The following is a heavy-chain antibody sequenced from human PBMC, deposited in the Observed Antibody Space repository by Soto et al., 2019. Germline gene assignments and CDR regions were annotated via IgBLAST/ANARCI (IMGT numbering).Heavy chain of an antibody. Sequence: PSETLSLTCAVYGGSFSGYYWSWIRQPPGKGLEWIGEINHSGSTNYNPSLKSRVTISVDTSKNQFSLKLSSVTAADTAVYYCAGAHRGYSGSYLNWFDPWGQGTLVTVAS. CDR1: GGSFSGYY. J-gene: IGHJ5*02. CDR2: INHSGST. D-gene: IGHD1-26*01. V-gene: IGHV4-34*01. CDR3: AGAHRGYSGSYLNWFDP.